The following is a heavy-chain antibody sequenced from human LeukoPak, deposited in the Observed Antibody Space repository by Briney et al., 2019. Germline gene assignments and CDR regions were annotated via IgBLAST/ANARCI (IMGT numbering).Heavy chain of an antibody. Sequence: ASVKVSCKASGYTFTSYDINWVRQATGQGLEWMGWMNPNSGNTGYAQKFQGRVTMTRNTSISTAYMELRSLRSDDTAVYYCARDARNSGYLTLYYYYGMDVWGQGTTVTVSS. V-gene: IGHV1-8*01. CDR1: GYTFTSYD. CDR3: ARDARNSGYLTLYYYYGMDV. J-gene: IGHJ6*02. CDR2: MNPNSGNT. D-gene: IGHD5-12*01.